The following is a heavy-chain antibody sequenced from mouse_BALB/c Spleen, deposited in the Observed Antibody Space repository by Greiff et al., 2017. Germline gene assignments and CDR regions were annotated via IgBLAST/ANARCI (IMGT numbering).Heavy chain of an antibody. Sequence: EVQLVESGGGLVQPGGSRKLSCAASGFTFSDYGMAWVRQAPGKGPEWVAFISNLAYSIYYADTVTGRFTISRENAKNTLYLEMSSLRSEDTAMYYCSRVYYGSSPSWYFDVWGAGTTVTVSS. V-gene: IGHV5-15*02. CDR1: GFTFSDYG. D-gene: IGHD1-1*01. CDR2: ISNLAYSI. CDR3: SRVYYGSSPSWYFDV. J-gene: IGHJ1*01.